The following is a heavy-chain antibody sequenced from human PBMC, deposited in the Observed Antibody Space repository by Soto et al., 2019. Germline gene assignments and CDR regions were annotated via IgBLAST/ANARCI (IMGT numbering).Heavy chain of an antibody. CDR3: AKDGRGSSGWFLDY. V-gene: IGHV3-23*01. J-gene: IGHJ4*02. CDR2: ISGSGGTK. CDR1: GFTFSSYA. Sequence: EVQLLESGGGLVQPGGSLRLSCAASGFTFSSYAMSWVRQAPGKGLEWVSGISGSGGTKDYAYSVKGRFTISRHNSRNMLYVQTNSMRDGDTAIYYCAKDGRGSSGWFLDYWGQGTLVTVSS. D-gene: IGHD6-19*01.